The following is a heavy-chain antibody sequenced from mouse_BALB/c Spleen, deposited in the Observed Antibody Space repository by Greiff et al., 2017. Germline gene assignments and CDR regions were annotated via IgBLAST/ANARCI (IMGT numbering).Heavy chain of an antibody. CDR1: GFTFSSYT. J-gene: IGHJ3*01. Sequence: VKLVESGGGLVQPGGSLKLSCAASGFTFSSYTMSWVRQTPEKRLEWVAYISNGGGSTYYPDTVKGRFTISRDNAKNTLYLQMSSLKSEDTAMYYCARQDSSGPAWFAYWGQGTLVTVSA. CDR3: ARQDSSGPAWFAY. V-gene: IGHV5-12-2*01. CDR2: ISNGGGST. D-gene: IGHD3-2*01.